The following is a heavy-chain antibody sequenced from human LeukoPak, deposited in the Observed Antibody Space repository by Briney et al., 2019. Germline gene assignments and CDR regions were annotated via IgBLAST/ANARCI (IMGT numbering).Heavy chain of an antibody. D-gene: IGHD6-6*01. CDR3: ARGPKAAPNYYYYYGMDV. Sequence: AGGSLRLSCAASGFTVSSNYMSWVRQAPGKGLEWVSVIYSGGSTYYADSVKGRFTISRDNSKNTLYLQMNSLRAEDTAVYYCARGPKAAPNYYYYYGMDVWGQGTTVTVSS. CDR2: IYSGGST. CDR1: GFTVSSNY. V-gene: IGHV3-66*01. J-gene: IGHJ6*02.